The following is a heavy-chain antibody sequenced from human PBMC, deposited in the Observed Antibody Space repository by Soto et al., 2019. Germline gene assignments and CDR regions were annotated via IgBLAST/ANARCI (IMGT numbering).Heavy chain of an antibody. Sequence: QVQLVQSGAEVKKPGASVKVSCKASGYTFTSYDINWVRQATGQGLEWMGWMNPNSGNTGYAQKFQGRATMTRNTPISTTYMERSSLRSEDTGVYYCGRGGGDYYYYYGMDVWGQGTTVTVSS. CDR3: GRGGGDYYYYYGMDV. J-gene: IGHJ6*02. V-gene: IGHV1-8*01. CDR1: GYTFTSYD. D-gene: IGHD3-16*01. CDR2: MNPNSGNT.